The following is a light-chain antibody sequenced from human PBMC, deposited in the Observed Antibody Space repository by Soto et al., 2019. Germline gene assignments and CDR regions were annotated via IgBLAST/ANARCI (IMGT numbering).Light chain of an antibody. V-gene: IGKV1-33*01. CDR2: AAS. J-gene: IGKJ1*01. CDR1: QNINRF. Sequence: DIQRTQSPSSLSASVGDRVTITCRASQNINRFLNWYRQRPGKAPNLLIYAASSLETGVPSRFSGSGSRTDFTFTISSLQPEDIATYYCQQYDSLPRTFGQGTKVDIK. CDR3: QQYDSLPRT.